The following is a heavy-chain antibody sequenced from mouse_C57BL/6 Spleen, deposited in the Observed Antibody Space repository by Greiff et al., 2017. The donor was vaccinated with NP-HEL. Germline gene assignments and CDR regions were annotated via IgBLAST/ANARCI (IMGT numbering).Heavy chain of an antibody. J-gene: IGHJ1*03. CDR1: GYAFSSSW. CDR2: IYPGDGDT. V-gene: IGHV1-82*01. D-gene: IGHD4-1*01. Sequence: QVQLQQSGPELVKPGASVKISCKASGYAFSSSWMNWVKQRPGKGLEWIGRIYPGDGDTNYNGKFKGKATLTADKSSSTAYMQLSSLTSEDSAVYFCAAPNWHGVYWCFDVWGTGTTVTVSS. CDR3: AAPNWHGVYWCFDV.